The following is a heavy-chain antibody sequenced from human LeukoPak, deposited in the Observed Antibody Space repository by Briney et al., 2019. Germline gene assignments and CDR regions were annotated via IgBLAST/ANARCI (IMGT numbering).Heavy chain of an antibody. CDR3: ARDLRAAAGRNLNWFDP. D-gene: IGHD6-13*01. J-gene: IGHJ5*02. Sequence: SETLSLTCTISGGSVSDYYWSWIRQPPGKGLEWIGSIYHSGSTYYNPSLKSRVTISVDTSKNQFSLKLSSVTAADTAVYYCARDLRAAAGRNLNWFDPWGQGTLVTVSS. CDR2: IYHSGST. V-gene: IGHV4-38-2*02. CDR1: GGSVSDYY.